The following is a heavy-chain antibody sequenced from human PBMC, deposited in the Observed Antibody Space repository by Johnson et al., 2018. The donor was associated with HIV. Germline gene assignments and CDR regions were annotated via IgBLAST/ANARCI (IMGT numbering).Heavy chain of an antibody. CDR2: IYSGDRT. CDR1: GFTVSSNY. J-gene: IGHJ3*02. V-gene: IGHV3-66*01. CDR3: AREVDGFDI. Sequence: VQLVESGGGLVQPGGSLRLSCAASGFTVSSNYMSWVRQAPGKGLEWVSVIYSGDRTYSAVSVKGRFTISRDSSKNTLFLQMNSLRAEDTAVYYCAREVDGFDIWGQGTMVTVSS.